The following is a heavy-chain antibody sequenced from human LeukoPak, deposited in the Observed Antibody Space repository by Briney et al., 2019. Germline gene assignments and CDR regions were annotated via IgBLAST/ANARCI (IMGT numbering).Heavy chain of an antibody. V-gene: IGHV3-23*01. CDR2: ISGSGGST. CDR3: AKVSRQAYYYGSGSYHFDY. Sequence: GGSLRLSCAASGFTFSSYAMSWVRQAPGKGLEWVSAISGSGGSTYYADSVKGRFTISRDNSKNTLYLQMNSLRAEDTAVYYCAKVSRQAYYYGSGSYHFDYWGQGTLVTVSS. J-gene: IGHJ4*02. CDR1: GFTFSSYA. D-gene: IGHD3-10*01.